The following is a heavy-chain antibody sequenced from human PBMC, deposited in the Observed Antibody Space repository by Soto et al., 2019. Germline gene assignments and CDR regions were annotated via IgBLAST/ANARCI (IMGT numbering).Heavy chain of an antibody. J-gene: IGHJ3*02. V-gene: IGHV3-13*01. Sequence: GGSLRLSCAASGFTFSSYDMHWVRQATGKGLEWVSAIGTAGDTYYPGSVKGRFTISRENAKNSLYLQMNSLRAEDTAVYYCARYSSSSIVDAFDIWGQGTMVTVSS. D-gene: IGHD6-6*01. CDR2: IGTAGDT. CDR3: ARYSSSSIVDAFDI. CDR1: GFTFSSYD.